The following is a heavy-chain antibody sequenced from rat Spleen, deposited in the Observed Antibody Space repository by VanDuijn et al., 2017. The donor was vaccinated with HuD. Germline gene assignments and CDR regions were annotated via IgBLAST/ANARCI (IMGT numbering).Heavy chain of an antibody. J-gene: IGHJ3*01. D-gene: IGHD1-7*01. V-gene: IGHV5-7*01. Sequence: EVQLVESDGGLVQPGRSLKLSCAASGFTFSDYYMAWVRQAPTKGLEWVATISYDGRRNYYRDSVKGRFTISRDNAKTTLYLQMDSLRSEDTATYYCARPSFGYPFAYWGQGTLVTVSS. CDR2: ISYDGRRN. CDR1: GFTFSDYY. CDR3: ARPSFGYPFAY.